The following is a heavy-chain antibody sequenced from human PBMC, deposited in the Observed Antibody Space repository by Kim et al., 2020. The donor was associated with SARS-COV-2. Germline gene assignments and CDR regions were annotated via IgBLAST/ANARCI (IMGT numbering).Heavy chain of an antibody. J-gene: IGHJ3*02. CDR2: ISSNGGST. D-gene: IGHD6-19*01. V-gene: IGHV3-64D*09. CDR1: GFTFSSYA. CDR3: VKDQSYTPGGSGAVAGFKAEGGAFDI. Sequence: GGSLRLSCSASGFTFSSYAMHWVRQAPGKGLEYVSAISSNGGSTYYADSVKGRFTISRDNSKNTLYLQMSSLRAEDTAVYYCVKDQSYTPGGSGAVAGFKAEGGAFDIWGQGTMVTVSS.